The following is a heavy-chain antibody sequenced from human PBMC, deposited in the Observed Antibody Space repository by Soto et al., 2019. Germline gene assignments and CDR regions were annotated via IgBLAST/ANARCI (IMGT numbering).Heavy chain of an antibody. CDR2: INQDGNEK. V-gene: IGHV3-7*01. J-gene: IGHJ4*02. CDR1: GFTFSTYW. CDR3: ASPPGY. Sequence: EVQLVESGGGLVQPGGSLRLSCAASGFTFSTYWMNWVRQAPGKGLEWVANINQDGNEKYYVDSVKGRFTISRDNAENSLYLQMNSLRAEATAVYYCASPPGYWGQGTLVTVSS.